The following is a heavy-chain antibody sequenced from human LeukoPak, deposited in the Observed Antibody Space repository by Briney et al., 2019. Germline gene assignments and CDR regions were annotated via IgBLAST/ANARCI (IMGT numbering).Heavy chain of an antibody. CDR2: ISYDGSNK. CDR3: ANGDYYDSSGTGDAFDI. Sequence: PGGSLRLSCAASGFTFSSYGMHWVRQAPGKGLEWVAVISYDGSNKYYADSVKGRFTISRDNSKNTLYPQMNSLRAEDTAVYYCANGDYYDSSGTGDAFDIWGQGTMVTVSS. V-gene: IGHV3-30*18. J-gene: IGHJ3*02. CDR1: GFTFSSYG. D-gene: IGHD3-22*01.